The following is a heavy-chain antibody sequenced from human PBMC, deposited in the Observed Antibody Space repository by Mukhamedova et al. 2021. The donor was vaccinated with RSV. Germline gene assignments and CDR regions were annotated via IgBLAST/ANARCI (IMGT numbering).Heavy chain of an antibody. J-gene: IGHJ6*03. Sequence: IRQPPGKGLEWIGYSYYSGSTNYNPSLKSRATISVDTSKNQFSLKLSSVTAADTAAYYCARQYYYYYVDAWGKGTTVTVSS. V-gene: IGHV4-59*08. CDR3: ARQYYYYYVDA. CDR2: SYYSGST.